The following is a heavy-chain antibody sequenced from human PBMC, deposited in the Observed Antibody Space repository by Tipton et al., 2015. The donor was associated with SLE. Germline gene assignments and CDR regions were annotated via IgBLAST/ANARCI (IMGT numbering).Heavy chain of an antibody. CDR3: ARDQGFGELWADY. CDR1: GFTVSSNY. D-gene: IGHD3-10*01. Sequence: GSLRLSCAASGFTVSSNYMSWVRQAPGKGLEWVSVIYSGGNTYYADSVKGRFTISRDNSKNTLYLQMNSLRAEDTAVYYCARDQGFGELWADYWGQGTLVTVSS. V-gene: IGHV3-66*02. CDR2: IYSGGNT. J-gene: IGHJ4*02.